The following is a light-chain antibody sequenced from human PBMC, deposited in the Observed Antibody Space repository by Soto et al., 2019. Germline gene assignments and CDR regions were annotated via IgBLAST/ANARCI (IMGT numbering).Light chain of an antibody. CDR2: DVS. CDR1: SSDVGAYNY. CDR3: CSYTSRSTYV. V-gene: IGLV2-14*01. Sequence: SVLTQPASVSGSPGQSITISCTGTSSDVGAYNYVSWFQQYPGKAPKLMIYDVSNRPSGVSNRFSGSKSGNTASLTISGLQAEDEADYYCCSYTSRSTYVFGTGTKVTVL. J-gene: IGLJ1*01.